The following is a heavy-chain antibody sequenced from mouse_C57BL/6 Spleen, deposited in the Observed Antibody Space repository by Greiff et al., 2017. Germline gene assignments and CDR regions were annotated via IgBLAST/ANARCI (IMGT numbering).Heavy chain of an antibody. CDR1: GYSITSGYY. Sequence: EVKLQESGPGLVKPSQSLSLTCSVTGYSITSGYYWNWIRQFPGNKLEWMGYISYDGSNNYNPSLKNRISITRDTAKNQFFLKLNSVTTEDTATYYCAREGLTTVVPFAYWGQGTLVTVSA. D-gene: IGHD1-1*01. CDR3: AREGLTTVVPFAY. CDR2: ISYDGSN. J-gene: IGHJ3*01. V-gene: IGHV3-6*01.